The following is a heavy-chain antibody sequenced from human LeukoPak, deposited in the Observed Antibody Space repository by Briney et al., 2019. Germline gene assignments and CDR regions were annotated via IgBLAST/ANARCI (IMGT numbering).Heavy chain of an antibody. V-gene: IGHV1-18*01. CDR1: GYTFTSYG. CDR3: ARGGYCSGGSCYYGMDV. Sequence: ASVKVSCKASGYTFTSYGISWVRQAPGQGLEWMGWISAYNGNTNYAQKLQGRVTMAIDTSTSTAYMELRSLRSDDTAVYYCARGGYCSGGSCYYGMDVWGQGTTVTVSS. CDR2: ISAYNGNT. D-gene: IGHD2-15*01. J-gene: IGHJ6*02.